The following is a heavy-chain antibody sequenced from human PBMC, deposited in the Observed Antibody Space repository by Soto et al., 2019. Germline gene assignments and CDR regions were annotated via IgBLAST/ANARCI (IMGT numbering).Heavy chain of an antibody. J-gene: IGHJ4*02. CDR3: ARGSTSGEGYYFDS. CDR1: GGSISAGGYS. CDR2: IYYSGST. D-gene: IGHD2-21*01. V-gene: IGHV4-31*03. Sequence: TLSLTCTVSGGSISAGGYSWNWIRQHPGKGLEWIGYIYYSGSTHSNPSLKSRVNLSLDTSKKQFSLRLNSVTAADTAVYYCARGSTSGEGYYFDSWGQGTLVTVSS.